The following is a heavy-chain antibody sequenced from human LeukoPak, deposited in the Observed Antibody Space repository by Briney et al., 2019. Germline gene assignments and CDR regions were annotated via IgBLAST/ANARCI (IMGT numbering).Heavy chain of an antibody. CDR2: IYPGDSDT. CDR3: ARLDMVRGVIIRGWSDP. V-gene: IGHV5-51*01. Sequence: GESLKISCKGSGYSFTSYWIGWVRLMPGKGLEWMGIIYPGDSDTRYSPSFQGQVTISADKSISTAYLQWSSLKASDTAMYYCARLDMVRGVIIRGWSDPWGQGTLVTVSS. J-gene: IGHJ5*02. D-gene: IGHD3-10*01. CDR1: GYSFTSYW.